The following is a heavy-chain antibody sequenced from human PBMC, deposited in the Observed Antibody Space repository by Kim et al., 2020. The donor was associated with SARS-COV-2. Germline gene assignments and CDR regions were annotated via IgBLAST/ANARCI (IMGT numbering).Heavy chain of an antibody. D-gene: IGHD1-26*01. Sequence: ASVKVSCKASGYTFTSYGISWVRQAPGQGLEWMGWISAYNGNTNYAQKLQGRVTMTTDTSTSTAYMGLRSLRSDDTAVYYCARGPIYSGSYQGWFDPWGQGTLVTVSS. J-gene: IGHJ5*02. CDR1: GYTFTSYG. V-gene: IGHV1-18*01. CDR3: ARGPIYSGSYQGWFDP. CDR2: ISAYNGNT.